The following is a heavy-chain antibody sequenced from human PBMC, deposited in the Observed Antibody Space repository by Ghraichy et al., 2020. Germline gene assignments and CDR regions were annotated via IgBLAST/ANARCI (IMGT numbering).Heavy chain of an antibody. J-gene: IGHJ3*02. CDR3: ARHSSGRYDAFDI. CDR2: IYYSGST. D-gene: IGHD6-19*01. V-gene: IGHV4-59*01. CDR1: GGSINSYY. Sequence: SQTLSLTCTVSGGSINSYYWSWIRQPPGKGLEWIGYIYYSGSTNYNPSLKSRVTISVDTSKNQFSLKLSSVTAADTAVYYCARHSSGRYDAFDIWGQGTMVTVSS.